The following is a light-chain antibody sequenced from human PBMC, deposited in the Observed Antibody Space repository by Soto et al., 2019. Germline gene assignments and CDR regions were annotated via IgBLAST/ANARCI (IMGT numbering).Light chain of an antibody. J-gene: IGLJ1*01. CDR1: SSNIGSNY. CDR3: AAWDDSLSGLYV. V-gene: IGLV1-47*02. CDR2: SNN. Sequence: QSVLTQPPSASGTPGQRVTISCSGSSSNIGSNYVYWYQQLPGTAPKLLIYSNNQRPSGVPDRFSGSKSGTSASLAISVLRSEDEADYYCAAWDDSLSGLYVFGTGTKLTVL.